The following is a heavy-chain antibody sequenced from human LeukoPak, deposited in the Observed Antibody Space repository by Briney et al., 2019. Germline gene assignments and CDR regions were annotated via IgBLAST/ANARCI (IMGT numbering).Heavy chain of an antibody. CDR2: IRYDGSNK. J-gene: IGHJ4*02. CDR1: GFTFSSYG. Sequence: GGSLRLSCAAPGFTFSSYGMHWVRQAPGKGLEWVAFIRYDGSNKYYADSVKGRFTISRDNSKNTLYLQMNSLRAEDTAVYYCAKGTGECSSTSCYEHPYYFDYWGQGTLVTVSS. D-gene: IGHD2-2*01. CDR3: AKGTGECSSTSCYEHPYYFDY. V-gene: IGHV3-30*02.